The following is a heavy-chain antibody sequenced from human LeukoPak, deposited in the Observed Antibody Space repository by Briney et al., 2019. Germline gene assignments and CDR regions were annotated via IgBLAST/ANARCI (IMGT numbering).Heavy chain of an antibody. Sequence: GGSLRLSCAASGFAFDDYAMHWVRQAPGKGLEWVSLISGDGNTYYADSVKGRFTISRDNSKNSLYLQMSSLRTEDTALYYCAKAPGYYYSYYIDVWGKGTTVTVS. CDR1: GFAFDDYA. CDR3: AKAPGYYYSYYIDV. J-gene: IGHJ6*03. V-gene: IGHV3-43*02. CDR2: ISGDGNT.